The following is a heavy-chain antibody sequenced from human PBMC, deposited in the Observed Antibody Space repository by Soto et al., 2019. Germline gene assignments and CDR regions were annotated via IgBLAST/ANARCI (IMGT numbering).Heavy chain of an antibody. V-gene: IGHV1-18*04. CDR1: GYTFASYG. CDR2: IDPYNGDT. CDR3: ARDVNGDYDFDY. Sequence: QVQLVQSGAEVKKPGASLKVSCEASGYTFASYGIIWVRQAPGQGLEWMGWIDPYNGDTNYAQKFQGRVTMTTDTSTSTAYMELRSLRSDDTAVYYCARDVNGDYDFDYWGQGTLVTVSS. J-gene: IGHJ4*02. D-gene: IGHD4-17*01.